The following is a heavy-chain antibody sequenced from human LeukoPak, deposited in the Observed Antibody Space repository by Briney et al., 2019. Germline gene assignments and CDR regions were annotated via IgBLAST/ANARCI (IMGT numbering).Heavy chain of an antibody. CDR3: AIWAGGNAPVASFDY. CDR1: GYIFIGYY. Sequence: ASVKVSCKPSGYIFIGYYMHWMRQAPGPGLEWMGWINLSTGETNYAQTFQGRVTMTRDTSIRTAYMEMSRLRYDDTALYYCAIWAGGNAPVASFDYWGQGTLVTVSS. V-gene: IGHV1-2*02. CDR2: INLSTGET. D-gene: IGHD3-16*01. J-gene: IGHJ4*02.